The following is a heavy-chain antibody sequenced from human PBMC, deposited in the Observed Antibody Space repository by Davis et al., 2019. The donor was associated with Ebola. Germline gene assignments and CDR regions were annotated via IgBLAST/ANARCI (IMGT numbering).Heavy chain of an antibody. CDR3: AKDLGRGADCIWGSYRLEFDY. CDR2: IWYDGSNK. V-gene: IGHV3-33*06. Sequence: GESLKISCAASRFTFSSYSMNWVRQAPGKGLEWVAVIWYDGSNKYYADSVKGRFTISRDNSKNTLYLQMNSLRAEDTAVYYCAKDLGRGADCIWGSYRLEFDYWGQGTLVTVSS. J-gene: IGHJ4*02. CDR1: RFTFSSYS. D-gene: IGHD3-16*02.